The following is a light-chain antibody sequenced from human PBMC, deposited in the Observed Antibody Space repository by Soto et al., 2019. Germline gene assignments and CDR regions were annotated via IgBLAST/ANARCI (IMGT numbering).Light chain of an antibody. CDR1: SSDVGSYNY. CDR3: SSYKSSSTLYV. V-gene: IGLV2-14*01. J-gene: IGLJ1*01. Sequence: QSVLTQPASVSGSPGQSITISCTGTSSDVGSYNYVSWYQQHPGKAPKLMIYEVSNRPSGVSNRFSGSKSGNTASLTISGLQAEDEADYYRSSYKSSSTLYVFGTGTKVTVL. CDR2: EVS.